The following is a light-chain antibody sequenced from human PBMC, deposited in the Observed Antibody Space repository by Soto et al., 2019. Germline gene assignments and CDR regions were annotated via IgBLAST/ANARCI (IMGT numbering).Light chain of an antibody. CDR3: QQYNGLPT. CDR2: GAS. V-gene: IGKV3-15*01. Sequence: EIVLTQSPATLSVSPGERATLSCRASQSVSSNLAWYQQQPGQAPSLLIYGASTRATGVPARFSGSGSGTEFTLTISCLMSDDSAVYYCQQYNGLPTFGQGTRVEIK. CDR1: QSVSSN. J-gene: IGKJ1*01.